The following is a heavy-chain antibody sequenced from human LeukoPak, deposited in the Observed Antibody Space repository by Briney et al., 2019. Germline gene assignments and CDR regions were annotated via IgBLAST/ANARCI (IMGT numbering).Heavy chain of an antibody. CDR1: GGSISSSSYY. J-gene: IGHJ6*03. CDR2: IYYSGST. V-gene: IGHV4-39*01. Sequence: PSGTLSLTCTVSGGSISSSSYYWGWIRQPPGKGLEWIGSIYYSGSTYYNPSLKSRVTISVDTSKNQFSLKLSSVTAADTAVYYCARDPYSGSYSDYYYYYMDVWGKGTTVTVSS. D-gene: IGHD1-26*01. CDR3: ARDPYSGSYSDYYYYYMDV.